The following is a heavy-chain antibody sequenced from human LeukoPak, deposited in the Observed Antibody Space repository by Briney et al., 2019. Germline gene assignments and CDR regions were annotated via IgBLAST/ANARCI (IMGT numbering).Heavy chain of an antibody. J-gene: IGHJ5*02. V-gene: IGHV1-69*05. CDR3: ARGGYYDSSGYYRRNWFDP. D-gene: IGHD3-22*01. CDR2: IIPIFGTA. Sequence: SVKVSCKTSGGTFSSYAISWVRQAPGQGLEWMGRIIPIFGTANYAQKFQGRVTITTDESTSTAYMELSSLRSEDTAVYYCARGGYYDSSGYYRRNWFDPWGQGTLVTVSS. CDR1: GGTFSSYA.